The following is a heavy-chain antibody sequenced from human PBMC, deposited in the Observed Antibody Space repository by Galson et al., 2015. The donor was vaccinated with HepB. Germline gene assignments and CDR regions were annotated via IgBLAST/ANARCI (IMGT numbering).Heavy chain of an antibody. V-gene: IGHV3-30-3*01. Sequence: SLRLSCAASGLTFRNDAMHWVRQAPGKGLEWVALISSDGSNKYYTDSVKGRFTIPRDNSKNTLDLQMNSLRSEDTAVYYCARGIDGYGPTLGYWGQGTLVTVSS. D-gene: IGHD5-24*01. CDR2: ISSDGSNK. J-gene: IGHJ4*02. CDR1: GLTFRNDA. CDR3: ARGIDGYGPTLGY.